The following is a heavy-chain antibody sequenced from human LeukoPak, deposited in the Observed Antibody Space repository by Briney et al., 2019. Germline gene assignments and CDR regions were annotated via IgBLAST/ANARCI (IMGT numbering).Heavy chain of an antibody. J-gene: IGHJ4*02. Sequence: GGSLRLSRAASGLTFSNYWMDWVRQAPGKGLEWVVNIKQDGSEKNYVDSVKGRFIISRDNAKNSLYLQMNTLRADDTAVYYCARDGFGTGSNWGQGTLVTVSS. V-gene: IGHV3-7*03. CDR2: IKQDGSEK. CDR3: ARDGFGTGSN. CDR1: GLTFSNYW. D-gene: IGHD3-16*01.